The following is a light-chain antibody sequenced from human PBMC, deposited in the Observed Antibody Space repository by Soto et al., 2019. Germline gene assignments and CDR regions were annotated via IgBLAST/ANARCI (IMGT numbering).Light chain of an antibody. CDR1: SSDVGAYDS. J-gene: IGLJ1*01. CDR2: DVT. V-gene: IGLV2-14*01. Sequence: QSVLTQPASVSGSPGQSITISCTGTSSDVGAYDSVAWYQHNPGKAPKLMIYDVTNRPSGVSSRFSGSKSGNTASLSISGLRAEDEGDYYCTSFAPGRIYVFGSGTKVTVL. CDR3: TSFAPGRIYV.